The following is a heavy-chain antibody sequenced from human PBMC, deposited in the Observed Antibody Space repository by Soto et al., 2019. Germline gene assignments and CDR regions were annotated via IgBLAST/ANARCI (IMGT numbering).Heavy chain of an antibody. J-gene: IGHJ6*02. CDR2: IYYSGST. D-gene: IGHD3-10*01. CDR3: ARDGNGGSGGPGPLALYYYYGMDV. CDR1: GGSISNYY. V-gene: IGHV4-59*01. Sequence: SETLSLTCTVSGGSISNYYWSWLRQPPGKGLEWIGYIYYSGSTNYNPSLKSRVTISVDTSKNQFSLKLNSVTAADTAVYYCARDGNGGSGGPGPLALYYYYGMDVWGQGTTVTVSS.